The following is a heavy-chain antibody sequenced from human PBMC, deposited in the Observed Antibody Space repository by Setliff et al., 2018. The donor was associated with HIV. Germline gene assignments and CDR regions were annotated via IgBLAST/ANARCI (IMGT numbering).Heavy chain of an antibody. J-gene: IGHJ4*02. CDR2: IYYSEST. CDR3: ARTPSGGGFDY. V-gene: IGHV4-59*01. Sequence: PSETLSLTCFVSGGSLSSYYWSWIRKPPGKGLEWIAYIYYSESTNYNPSLKSRFTITLDRSKNQFSLKLSSVTAADTALYYCARTPSGGGFDYWGQGTQVTVSS. CDR1: GGSLSSYY. D-gene: IGHD3-10*01.